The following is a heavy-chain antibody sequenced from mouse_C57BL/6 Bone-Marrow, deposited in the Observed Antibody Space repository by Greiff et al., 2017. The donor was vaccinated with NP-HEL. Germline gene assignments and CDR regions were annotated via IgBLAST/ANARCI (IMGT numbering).Heavy chain of an antibody. CDR2: IDPENGDT. V-gene: IGHV14-4*01. J-gene: IGHJ2*01. CDR1: GFNIKDDY. Sequence: VQLKQSGAELVRPGASVKLSCTASGFNIKDDYMHWVKQRPEQGLAWIGWIDPENGDTEYASKFQGKATITSDTSSNTAYLQLSSLTSEDTAVYYCTLIYYGNYVLYWGQGTTLTVSS. CDR3: TLIYYGNYVLY. D-gene: IGHD2-1*01.